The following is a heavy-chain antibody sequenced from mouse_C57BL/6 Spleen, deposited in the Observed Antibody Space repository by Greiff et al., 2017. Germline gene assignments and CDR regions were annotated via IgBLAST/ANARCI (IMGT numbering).Heavy chain of an antibody. CDR1: GYSFTDYN. V-gene: IGHV1-39*01. CDR2: INPNYGTT. D-gene: IGHD1-1*01. J-gene: IGHJ4*01. CDR3: ARPGVVADYYAMDY. Sequence: EVQLQQSGPELVKPGASMKISCKASGYSFTDYNMNWVKQSNGKSLEWIGVINPNYGTTSYNQKFKGKATLTVDQSSSTAYMQLNSLTSEDSAVYYCARPGVVADYYAMDYWGQGTSVTVSS.